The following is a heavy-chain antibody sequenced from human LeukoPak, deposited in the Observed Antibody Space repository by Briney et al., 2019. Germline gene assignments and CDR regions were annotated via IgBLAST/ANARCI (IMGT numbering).Heavy chain of an antibody. J-gene: IGHJ4*02. CDR1: GGSISDDGYY. CDR2: IHYSGNT. D-gene: IGHD2-15*01. V-gene: IGHV4-31*03. Sequence: SETLSLTRTVSGGSISDDGYYWSWIRQHPGKGLEWIGYIHYSGNTHHNPSLESRLTISVDTSKHQFSLKLTSVTAADTAVYYCARGYSTEYCSGGACTFEYWGQGTLVTVSS. CDR3: ARGYSTEYCSGGACTFEY.